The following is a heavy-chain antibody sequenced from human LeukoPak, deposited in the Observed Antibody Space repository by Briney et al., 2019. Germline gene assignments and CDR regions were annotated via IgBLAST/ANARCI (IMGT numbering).Heavy chain of an antibody. CDR1: GYTFTGYY. V-gene: IGHV1-2*02. D-gene: IGHD3-3*01. J-gene: IGHJ4*02. CDR2: INPNSGGT. CDR3: ARVKGITIFGVVTPSLFDY. Sequence: GASVKVSCKAFGYTFTGYYMHWVRQAPGQGLEWMGWINPNSGGTNYAQKFQGRVTMTRDTSISTAYMELSRLRSDDTAVYYCARVKGITIFGVVTPSLFDYWGQGTLVTVSS.